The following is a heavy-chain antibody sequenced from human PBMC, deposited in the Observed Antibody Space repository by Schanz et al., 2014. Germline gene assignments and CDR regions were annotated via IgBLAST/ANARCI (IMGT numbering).Heavy chain of an antibody. J-gene: IGHJ6*03. V-gene: IGHV3-7*01. CDR3: ARESGGQNDLDTERHKYTYMDV. CDR1: GFSFSTHW. Sequence: VQLVESGGGLVQPGGSVRLSCGASGFSFSTHWMAWVRQAPGKGLEWVANIGDDGADKYYLDSVRGRFTISRDNTKNFMHHEMNNLRAEDTAVYFGARESGGQNDLDTERHKYTYMDVWGKGTTVTVSS. D-gene: IGHD1-1*01. CDR2: IGDDGADK.